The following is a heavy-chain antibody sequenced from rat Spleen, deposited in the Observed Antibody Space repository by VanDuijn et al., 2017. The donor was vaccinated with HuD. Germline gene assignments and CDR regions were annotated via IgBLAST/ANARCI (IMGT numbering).Heavy chain of an antibody. CDR3: ARGGYTTDYFYVGWFAY. CDR1: GFTFSSYW. J-gene: IGHJ3*01. Sequence: EVQLVETGGGLVQPGRSLKLSCVASGFTFSSYWMYWIRQAPGKGLEWVSSINIDGGGTYYPDSVKGRFTVSRDNARSTLYLQMNSLRSEDTATYYCARGGYTTDYFYVGWFAYWGQGTLVTVSS. V-gene: IGHV5-58*01. D-gene: IGHD1-6*01. CDR2: INIDGGGT.